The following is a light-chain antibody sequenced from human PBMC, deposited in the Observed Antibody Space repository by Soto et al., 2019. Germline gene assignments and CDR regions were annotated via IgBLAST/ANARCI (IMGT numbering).Light chain of an antibody. J-gene: IGKJ2*01. CDR1: QSVNNNY. V-gene: IGKV3-20*01. CDR3: QQYGTSPRT. CDR2: GAS. Sequence: EIVLTQSPGTLSLSPGERATLSCRASQSVNNNYLAWYQHKPGQAPRLLIYGASSRATGIPDRFSGSGSGTDFTLTISRLEPEDFALYYCQQYGTSPRTFGQGTKLEIK.